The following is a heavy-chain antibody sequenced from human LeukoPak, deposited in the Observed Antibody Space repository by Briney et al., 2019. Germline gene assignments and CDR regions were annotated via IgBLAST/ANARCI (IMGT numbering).Heavy chain of an antibody. CDR2: IYYSGST. V-gene: IGHV4-59*01. CDR3: ARGRGGYYDSSGYPQIDY. J-gene: IGHJ4*02. Sequence: KPSETLSLTCTVSGGSISSYYWSWIRQPPGKGLEWIGYIYYSGSTNYNPSLKSRVTISVDTSKNQFSLKLSSVTAADTAVYYCARGRGGYYDSSGYPQIDYWGQGTLVTVSS. D-gene: IGHD3-22*01. CDR1: GGSISSYY.